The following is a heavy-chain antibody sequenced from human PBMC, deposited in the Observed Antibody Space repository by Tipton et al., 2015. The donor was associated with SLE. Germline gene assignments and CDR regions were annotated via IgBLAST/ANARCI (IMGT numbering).Heavy chain of an antibody. D-gene: IGHD1-26*01. J-gene: IGHJ5*02. Sequence: SLRLSCAASGFTFSSYEMNWVRQAPGKGLEWVSYISGSGSTIYYADSVKGRFTISRDNAKNSLYLQMNSLRAEDTAVYYCARVGGSQDWFDPWGQGTLVTVSS. CDR1: GFTFSSYE. CDR2: ISGSGSTI. V-gene: IGHV3-48*03. CDR3: ARVGGSQDWFDP.